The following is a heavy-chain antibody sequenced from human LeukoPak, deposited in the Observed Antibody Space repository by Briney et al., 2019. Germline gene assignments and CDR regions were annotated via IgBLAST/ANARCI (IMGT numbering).Heavy chain of an antibody. CDR1: GGSFSGYY. Sequence: PSETLSLTCAVYGGSFSGYYWSWIRQPPGKGLEWIGEINHSGSTNYNPSLKGRVTISVDTSKNQFSLKLSSVTAADTAVYYCARVGWGIAARPVDYWGQGTLVTVSS. CDR2: INHSGST. V-gene: IGHV4-34*01. J-gene: IGHJ4*02. D-gene: IGHD6-6*01. CDR3: ARVGWGIAARPVDY.